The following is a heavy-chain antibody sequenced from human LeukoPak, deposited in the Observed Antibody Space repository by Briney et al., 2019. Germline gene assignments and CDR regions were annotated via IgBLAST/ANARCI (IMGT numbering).Heavy chain of an antibody. CDR3: ARDSSWNIVLMVYAI. CDR2: INPSGGST. CDR1: GYTFTSYY. J-gene: IGHJ4*02. D-gene: IGHD2-8*01. V-gene: IGHV1-46*01. Sequence: ASVKVSCKASGYTFTSYYMHWVRQAPGQGLEWMGIINPSGGSTSYAQKFQGRVTMTRDTSISTAYKELRRLRSDDTAVYYCARDSSWNIVLMVYAIWGQGTLVTVSS.